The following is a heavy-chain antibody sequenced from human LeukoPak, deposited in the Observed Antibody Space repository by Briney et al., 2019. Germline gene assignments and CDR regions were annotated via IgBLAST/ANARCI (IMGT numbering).Heavy chain of an antibody. Sequence: PSETLSLTCAVYGGSFSGYYWSWIRQPPGKGLEWIGEINHSGSTNYNPSLKSRVTISVDTSKNLFSLKLSSVTAADTAVYYCARGGGYCSSTSCYGLDYWGQGTLVTVSS. V-gene: IGHV4-34*01. D-gene: IGHD2-2*01. CDR2: INHSGST. J-gene: IGHJ4*02. CDR1: GGSFSGYY. CDR3: ARGGGYCSSTSCYGLDY.